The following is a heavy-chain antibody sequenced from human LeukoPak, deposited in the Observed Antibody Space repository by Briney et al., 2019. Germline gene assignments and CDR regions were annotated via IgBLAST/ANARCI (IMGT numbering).Heavy chain of an antibody. CDR2: IWYDGSNK. V-gene: IGHV3-33*01. CDR3: ARVGTYGSGTYAFDY. Sequence: GGSLRLSCAASGFTFSSYGMHWVRQAPGKGLEWVAVIWYDGSNKYYADSVKGRFTISRDNSKNTLYLQMNSLRAEDTAVYYCARVGTYGSGTYAFDYWGQETLVTVSS. CDR1: GFTFSSYG. D-gene: IGHD3-10*01. J-gene: IGHJ4*02.